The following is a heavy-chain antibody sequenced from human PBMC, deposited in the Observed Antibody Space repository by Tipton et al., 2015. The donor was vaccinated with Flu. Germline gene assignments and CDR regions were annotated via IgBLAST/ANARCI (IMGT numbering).Heavy chain of an antibody. D-gene: IGHD4-11*01. CDR2: VYYSGTA. J-gene: IGHJ5*02. V-gene: IGHV4-61*03. Sequence: GAVWSGSYSWSWIRQPPGKGLEWIGYVYYSGTAKYNPSLTGRVTISVDTSENNFSLKLTAVTAADTAAYYCARRDYSNYVSDPKSWFDPWGQGILVTVSS. CDR3: ARRDYSNYVSDPKSWFDP. CDR1: GAVWSGSYS.